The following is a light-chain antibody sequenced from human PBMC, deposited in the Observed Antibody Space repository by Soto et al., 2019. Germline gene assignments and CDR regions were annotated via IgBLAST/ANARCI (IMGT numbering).Light chain of an antibody. CDR2: AAS. Sequence: DIQMTQSPSSLSASVGDRVTITCRASQSISSYLNWYQQKPGKAPKIQIYAASSLQSGVPSRFSGSGSGTDFTLTITSLKPEDFATYYCQQSYSSPYTFGQGTKLEIK. V-gene: IGKV1-39*01. J-gene: IGKJ2*01. CDR1: QSISSY. CDR3: QQSYSSPYT.